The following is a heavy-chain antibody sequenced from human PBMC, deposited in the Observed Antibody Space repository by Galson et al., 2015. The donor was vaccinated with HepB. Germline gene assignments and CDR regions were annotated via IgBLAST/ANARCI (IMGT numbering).Heavy chain of an antibody. Sequence: SVKVSCKASGGTFSSYAISWVRQAPGQGLEWMGLIFPILGLTKYIQRFRGRVTITADESTSTAYMELSSLTSEDTAVYYCARFMGPSPAWGQGTLVTVSS. CDR3: ARFMGPSPA. V-gene: IGHV1-69*10. J-gene: IGHJ4*02. D-gene: IGHD3-10*01. CDR1: GGTFSSYA. CDR2: IFPILGLT.